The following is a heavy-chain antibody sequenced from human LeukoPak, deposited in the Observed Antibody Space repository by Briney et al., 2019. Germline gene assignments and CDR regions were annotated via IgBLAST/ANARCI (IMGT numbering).Heavy chain of an antibody. V-gene: IGHV1-46*01. CDR2: INPSGGST. CDR1: GYTLTSYY. Sequence: ASVKVSCKASGYTLTSYYMHWGRQAPGQGLEWMGIINPSGGSTSYAQKFQGRVTMTRDTSTSTVYMELSSLRSEDTAVYYCTVGATMGDFDYWGQGTLVTVSS. CDR3: TVGATMGDFDY. D-gene: IGHD1-26*01. J-gene: IGHJ4*02.